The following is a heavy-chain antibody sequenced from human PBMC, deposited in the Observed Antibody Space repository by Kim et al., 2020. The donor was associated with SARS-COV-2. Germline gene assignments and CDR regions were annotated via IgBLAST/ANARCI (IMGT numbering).Heavy chain of an antibody. V-gene: IGHV4-59*13. J-gene: IGHJ4*02. CDR3: ARDRNDLDY. CDR2: VYYTGST. Sequence: SETLSLTCTISGDSITSFYWSWIRQPPGKTLEWIGYVYYTGSTNYNPSLKSRVTISVDTSKNQFSLKLTSVTAADTAVYYWARDRNDLDYVGQGRLVNVS. CDR1: GDSITSFY.